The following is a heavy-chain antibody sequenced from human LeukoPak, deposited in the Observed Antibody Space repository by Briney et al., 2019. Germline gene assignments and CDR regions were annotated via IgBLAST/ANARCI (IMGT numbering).Heavy chain of an antibody. CDR3: AKDSPRTWDIVVVPAAIDY. CDR2: ISGSGGST. J-gene: IGHJ4*02. CDR1: GFTFSSYA. Sequence: GGSLRLSCAASGFTFSSYAMSWVRQAPGKGLEWVSAISGSGGSTYYADSVKGRFTISRDNSKNTLYLQMNSLRAEDTAVYYCAKDSPRTWDIVVVPAAIDYWGQGTLVTVSS. V-gene: IGHV3-23*01. D-gene: IGHD2-2*01.